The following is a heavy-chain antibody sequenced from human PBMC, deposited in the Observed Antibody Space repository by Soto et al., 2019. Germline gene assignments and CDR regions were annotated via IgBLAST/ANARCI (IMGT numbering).Heavy chain of an antibody. CDR3: ARRGGALGY. J-gene: IGHJ4*02. D-gene: IGHD3-16*01. CDR2: ITGSGSTT. V-gene: IGHV3-23*01. CDR1: GFTFSSYA. Sequence: EVQLMDSGGGLVQPGGSLRLSCAACGFTFSSYAMSWVRQAPGKGLEWVSVITGSGSTTYYADSVKGRFTISRDNSKNTLYLQMNSLRAEDTAVYYCARRGGALGYWGQGTLVTVSS.